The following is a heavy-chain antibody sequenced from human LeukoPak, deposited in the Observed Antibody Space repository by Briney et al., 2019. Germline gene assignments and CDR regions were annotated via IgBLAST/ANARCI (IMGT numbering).Heavy chain of an antibody. D-gene: IGHD6-19*01. CDR2: IYHSGST. J-gene: IGHJ4*02. Sequence: SETLSLTCTVSGYSISSGYYWGWIRQPPGKGLEWIGSIYHSGSTYYNPSLKSRVTISVDTSKNQFSLKLSSVTAADTAVYYCATNLNVDGTPPNDYWGQGTLVTVSS. CDR3: ATNLNVDGTPPNDY. CDR1: GYSISSGYY. V-gene: IGHV4-38-2*02.